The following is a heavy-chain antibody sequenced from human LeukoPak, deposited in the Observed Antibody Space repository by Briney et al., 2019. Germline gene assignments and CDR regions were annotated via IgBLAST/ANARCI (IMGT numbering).Heavy chain of an antibody. CDR2: ISGSGGST. D-gene: IGHD2-15*01. Sequence: GGSLRLSCAASGFTFSSYAMSWVRQAPGKGLEWVSAISGSGGSTYYADSVKGRFTISRDNSKNTLYLQMNSLRAEDTAVHYCAKDVEDIVVVVAATKPPPYAFDIWGQGTMVTVSS. CDR1: GFTFSSYA. J-gene: IGHJ3*02. CDR3: AKDVEDIVVVVAATKPPPYAFDI. V-gene: IGHV3-23*01.